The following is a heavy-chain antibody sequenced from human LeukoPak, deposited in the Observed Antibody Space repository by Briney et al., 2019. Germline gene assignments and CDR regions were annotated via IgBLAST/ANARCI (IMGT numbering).Heavy chain of an antibody. CDR1: GYTFTDYY. Sequence: ASVKVSCKPSGYTFTDYYIHWVRQAPGQGLEWMGQLNPHTGGANYAQKFQGRVSMTRDTSINTAYIEVSRLTSDDTAVYYCARVMWKRVIAAPDYWGQGTLVTVSS. CDR3: ARVMWKRVIAAPDY. D-gene: IGHD2-21*01. V-gene: IGHV1-2*06. J-gene: IGHJ4*02. CDR2: LNPHTGGA.